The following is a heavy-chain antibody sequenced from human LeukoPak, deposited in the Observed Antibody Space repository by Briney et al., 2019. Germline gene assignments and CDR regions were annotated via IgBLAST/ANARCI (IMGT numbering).Heavy chain of an antibody. CDR1: GYTFTSYG. CDR2: ISTYNGNT. CDR3: ARGLEWLTRRHTWFDP. V-gene: IGHV1-18*01. Sequence: ASVKVSCKASGYTFTSYGISWVRQAPGQGLEWMGWISTYNGNTNYAQKLQGRVTMTTDTSTSTAYMELRSLRSDDTAVYYCARGLEWLTRRHTWFDPWGQGTLVTVSS. D-gene: IGHD3-3*01. J-gene: IGHJ5*02.